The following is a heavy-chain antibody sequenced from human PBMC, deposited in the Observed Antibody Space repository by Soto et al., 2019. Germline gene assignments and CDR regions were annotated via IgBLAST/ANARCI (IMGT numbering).Heavy chain of an antibody. V-gene: IGHV3-33*01. J-gene: IGHJ6*03. D-gene: IGHD5-12*01. CDR2: IWYDGSNK. CDR1: GFTFSSYC. CDR3: AREESSGYDDKVLYYYYYYMDV. Sequence: PGGSLRLSCAASGFTFSSYCMHWVRQAPGKGLEWVAVIWYDGSNKYYADSVKGRFTISRDNSKNTLYLQMNSLRAEDTAVYYCAREESSGYDDKVLYYYYYYMDVWGKGTTVTVSS.